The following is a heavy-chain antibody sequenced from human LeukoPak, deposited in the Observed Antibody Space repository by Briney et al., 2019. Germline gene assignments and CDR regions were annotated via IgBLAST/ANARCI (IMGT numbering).Heavy chain of an antibody. CDR3: ARDGVNYDFWSGYTDY. D-gene: IGHD3-3*01. CDR1: GFTFSSYW. J-gene: IGHJ4*02. CDR2: ISYDGSNK. V-gene: IGHV3-30-3*01. Sequence: PGGSLRLSCAASGFTFSSYWMSWVRQAPGKGLEWVAVISYDGSNKYYADSVKGRFTISRDNSKNTLYLQMNSLRAEDTAVYYCARDGVNYDFWSGYTDYWGQGTLVTVSS.